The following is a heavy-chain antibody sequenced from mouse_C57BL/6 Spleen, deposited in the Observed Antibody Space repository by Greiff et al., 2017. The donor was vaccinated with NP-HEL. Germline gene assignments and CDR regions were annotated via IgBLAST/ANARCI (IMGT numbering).Heavy chain of an antibody. Sequence: VQLQQSGAELVKPGASVKLSCTASGFNIKDYYMHWVKQRTEQGLEWIGRIDPEDGENKYAPKFQGKATITADTSSNTAYLQLSSLTSEDTAVYYCANYYGSSPWFAYWGQGTLVTVSA. CDR1: GFNIKDYY. J-gene: IGHJ3*01. V-gene: IGHV14-2*01. CDR2: IDPEDGEN. CDR3: ANYYGSSPWFAY. D-gene: IGHD1-1*01.